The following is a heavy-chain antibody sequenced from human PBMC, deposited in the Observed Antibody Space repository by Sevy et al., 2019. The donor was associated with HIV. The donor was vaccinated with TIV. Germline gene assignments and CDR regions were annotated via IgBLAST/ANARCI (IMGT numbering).Heavy chain of an antibody. D-gene: IGHD2-2*01. CDR1: KFTFSLYA. V-gene: IGHV3-30*03. CDR3: LGYCFGTNCGFAY. CDR2: ISYDGSSK. Sequence: GGSLRLSCSASKFTFSLYAMHWVRQAPGKGLEWVAVISYDGSSKYYADSAKGRFTISRDNSKNTLFLQMNSRGVEDTAVDYCLGYCFGTNCGFAYWGQGTLVTVSS. J-gene: IGHJ4*02.